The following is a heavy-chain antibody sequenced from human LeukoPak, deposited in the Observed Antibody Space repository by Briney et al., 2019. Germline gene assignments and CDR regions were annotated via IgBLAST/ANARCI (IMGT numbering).Heavy chain of an antibody. Sequence: GGSLRLSXAASGFTSSSYSMNWVRQAPGKGVEWVSSISSSSSYIYYADSVKGRFTISRDNAKNSLYLQMNSLRAEDTAVYYCAREDTAVVIPFDYWGQGTLVTVSS. D-gene: IGHD5-18*01. CDR1: GFTSSSYS. CDR3: AREDTAVVIPFDY. V-gene: IGHV3-21*01. J-gene: IGHJ4*02. CDR2: ISSSSSYI.